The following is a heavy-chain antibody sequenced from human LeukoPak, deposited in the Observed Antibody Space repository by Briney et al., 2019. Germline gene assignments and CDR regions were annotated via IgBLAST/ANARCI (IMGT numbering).Heavy chain of an antibody. J-gene: IGHJ5*02. Sequence: ASVKVSCKASGYTFTGYYMHWVRQAPGQGLEWMGWINPNSGGTNYAQKFQGRVTMTRDTSISTAYMELSRLRSDDKAVYYCASGYCSGGSCYWFDPWGQGTLVTVSS. CDR1: GYTFTGYY. CDR3: ASGYCSGGSCYWFDP. CDR2: INPNSGGT. D-gene: IGHD2-15*01. V-gene: IGHV1-2*02.